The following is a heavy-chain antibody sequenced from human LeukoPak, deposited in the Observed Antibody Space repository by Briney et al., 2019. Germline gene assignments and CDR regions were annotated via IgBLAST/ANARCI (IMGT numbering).Heavy chain of an antibody. CDR3: ARITSVDYGDYFLDS. Sequence: ESGPALVKPTQTLTPTCTFSGFSLSTSGMRVTWIRQPPGKALEWLARIDWNDDKFYSTSLKTRLTISKDTSKNQVVLAMTNMDPVDTCTYYCARITSVDYGDYFLDSWGEGILVTVSS. V-gene: IGHV2-70*04. J-gene: IGHJ4*02. CDR2: IDWNDDK. CDR1: GFSLSTSGMR. D-gene: IGHD4-17*01.